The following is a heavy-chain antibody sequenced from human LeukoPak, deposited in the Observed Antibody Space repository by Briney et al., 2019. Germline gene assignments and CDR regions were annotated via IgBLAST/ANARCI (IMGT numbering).Heavy chain of an antibody. CDR1: GFTFSSYW. CDR3: SREGRVSGYDFDC. J-gene: IGHJ4*02. D-gene: IGHD5-12*01. CDR2: INSDGSSI. V-gene: IGHV3-74*03. Sequence: GSLRLSCAASGFTFSSYWMHWVRQAPGKGLVWVSRINSDGSSITYADSVKGRFTISRDNAKNTLYLQMNSLRVEDTAVYYCSREGRVSGYDFDCWGQGTLVTVSS.